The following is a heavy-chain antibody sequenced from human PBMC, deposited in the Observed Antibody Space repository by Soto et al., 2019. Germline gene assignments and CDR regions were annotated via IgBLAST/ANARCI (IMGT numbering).Heavy chain of an antibody. D-gene: IGHD7-27*01. CDR1: GFTFSSYW. CDR3: ATNWDKYYYYGMDV. J-gene: IGHJ6*02. V-gene: IGHV3-7*01. Sequence: EVQLVESGGGLVQPGGSLRLSCAASGFTFSSYWMSWVRQAPGKGLEWVANIKQDGSEKYYVDSVKGRFTISRDNAKNSLYLQMNSLRAEDTAVYYCATNWDKYYYYGMDVWGQGTTVTVSS. CDR2: IKQDGSEK.